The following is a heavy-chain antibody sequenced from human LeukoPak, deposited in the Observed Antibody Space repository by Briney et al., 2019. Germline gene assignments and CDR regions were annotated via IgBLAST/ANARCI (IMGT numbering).Heavy chain of an antibody. V-gene: IGHV3-48*02. J-gene: IGHJ4*02. D-gene: IGHD3-22*01. CDR1: GFTFSSFS. Sequence: GGSLRLSCAASGFTFSSFSMNWVRQAPGKGLEWVSYISSSSTTIYYADSEKGRFTISRDNAKNSLYLQMNSLRDEDTAVYYCARDYYDSSGYYYGGYWGQGTLVTVSS. CDR2: ISSSSTTI. CDR3: ARDYYDSSGYYYGGY.